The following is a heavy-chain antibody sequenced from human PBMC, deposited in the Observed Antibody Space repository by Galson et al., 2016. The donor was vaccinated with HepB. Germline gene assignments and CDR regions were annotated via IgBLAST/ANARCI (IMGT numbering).Heavy chain of an antibody. CDR3: GRSGVTVFGVILFGYFDL. CDR2: IRNEAHGGTT. V-gene: IGHV3-49*03. Sequence: SLRLSCAGSGFRFSDYSMSWFRQAPGKGLEWIGFIRNEAHGGTTQYAASVKGRFSISRDDSKSIAYLQMNSLKTEDTAVYYCGRSGVTVFGVILFGYFDLWGQGALVTGSS. CDR1: GFRFSDYS. D-gene: IGHD3-3*01. J-gene: IGHJ4*02.